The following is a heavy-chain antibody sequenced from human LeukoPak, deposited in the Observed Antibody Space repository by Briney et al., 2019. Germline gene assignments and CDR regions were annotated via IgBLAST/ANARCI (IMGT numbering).Heavy chain of an antibody. CDR1: GGSINSHY. CDR3: TRDFDC. V-gene: IGHV4-4*07. J-gene: IGHJ4*02. CDR2: IYSSGTT. Sequence: PSETLSLTCAVSGGSINSHYCNWIRQPVGKGLEWIGRIYSSGTTNYNPSLKSRVTMSVDTSKNQFSLKLTSVTAADTAVYYCTRDFDCWGRGILVTVSS.